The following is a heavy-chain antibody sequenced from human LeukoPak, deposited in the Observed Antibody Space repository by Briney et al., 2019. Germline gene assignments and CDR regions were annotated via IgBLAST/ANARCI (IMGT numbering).Heavy chain of an antibody. Sequence: SETLSLTCTVSGGSISSYYWSWIRQPPGKGLEWIGYIYYSGSTNYNPSLKSRVTISVDTSKNQFSLKLSSVTAADTAVYYCARLNKSYYYGMDVWGQGTTVNVSS. CDR2: IYYSGST. D-gene: IGHD2/OR15-2a*01. CDR1: GGSISSYY. CDR3: ARLNKSYYYGMDV. J-gene: IGHJ6*02. V-gene: IGHV4-59*08.